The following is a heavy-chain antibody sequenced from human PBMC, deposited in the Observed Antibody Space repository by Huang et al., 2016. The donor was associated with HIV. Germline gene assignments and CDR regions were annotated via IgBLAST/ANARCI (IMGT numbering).Heavy chain of an antibody. CDR1: GFTFHDHA. Sequence: EVQLVESGGIWVQPGRSLRVSCAASGFTFHDHAMHWVRQAPGKGLEWVSGISGKSGSIGDADSVKGRVTISRDNAKNALYLQMNSLRAEDTALYYYAKGGNWNWGAAPFDYWGQGTLVTVSS. J-gene: IGHJ4*02. CDR2: ISGKSGSI. V-gene: IGHV3-9*01. D-gene: IGHD1-7*01. CDR3: AKGGNWNWGAAPFDY.